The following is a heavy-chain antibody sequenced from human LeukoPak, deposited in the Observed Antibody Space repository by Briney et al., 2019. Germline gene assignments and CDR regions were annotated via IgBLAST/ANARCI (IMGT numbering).Heavy chain of an antibody. Sequence: GGALRLSRAASRFTFSSYRMSWVRQPPGKGGEGVANIKQDGSEKYYVDSVKGRFTISKDNTKNSLYLQMNSLRAEDTAVYYSSLEGSSWYRYFQHWGQGTLVTVSS. CDR1: RFTFSSYR. V-gene: IGHV3-7*05. D-gene: IGHD6-13*01. CDR2: IKQDGSEK. CDR3: SLEGSSWYRYFQH. J-gene: IGHJ1*01.